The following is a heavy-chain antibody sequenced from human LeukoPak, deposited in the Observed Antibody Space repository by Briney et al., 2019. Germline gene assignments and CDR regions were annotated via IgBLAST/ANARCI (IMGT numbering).Heavy chain of an antibody. D-gene: IGHD4-17*01. J-gene: IGHJ5*02. Sequence: SETLSLTCAVSGYSISSGYYWGWIRQPPGRGLEWIGSIYHSGSTYYNPSLKSRVTISVDTSKNQFSLKLSSVTAADTAVYYCARGAVTTIFDPWGQGTLVTVSS. CDR2: IYHSGST. CDR1: GYSISSGYY. CDR3: ARGAVTTIFDP. V-gene: IGHV4-38-2*01.